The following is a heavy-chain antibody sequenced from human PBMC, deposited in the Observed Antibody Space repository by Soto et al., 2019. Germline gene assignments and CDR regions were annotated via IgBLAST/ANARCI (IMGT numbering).Heavy chain of an antibody. J-gene: IGHJ4*02. CDR3: ARAAVRDAYLGD. CDR2: IKQDGSAK. Sequence: EVQLVESGGGLVQPGGSLRLSCAASGFTFRTYWMSWVRQAPGKGLEWVANIKQDGSAKNYLDSVRGRFTISRDNAKNSLDLQMNSLRVEDTAVYYCARAAVRDAYLGDWGQGTLVTVSS. V-gene: IGHV3-7*01. CDR1: GFTFRTYW. D-gene: IGHD3-3*01.